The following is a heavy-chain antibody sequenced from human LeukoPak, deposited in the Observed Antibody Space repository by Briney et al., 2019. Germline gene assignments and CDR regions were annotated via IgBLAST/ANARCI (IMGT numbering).Heavy chain of an antibody. Sequence: SVKVSCKASGGTFSSYAISWVRQAPGQGLEWMEGIIPIFGTANYAQKFQGRVTITADESTSTAYMELSSLRSEDTAVYYCARPIVATIGGAAYGMDVWGQGTTVTVSS. J-gene: IGHJ6*02. D-gene: IGHD5-12*01. CDR3: ARPIVATIGGAAYGMDV. CDR1: GGTFSSYA. CDR2: IIPIFGTA. V-gene: IGHV1-69*13.